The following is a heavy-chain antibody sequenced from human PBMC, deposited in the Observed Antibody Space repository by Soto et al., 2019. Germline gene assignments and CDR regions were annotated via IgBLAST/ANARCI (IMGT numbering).Heavy chain of an antibody. Sequence: SETLSLTCTVSDGSFTGHFCSWVRQPPGKGLEWIGEVSHSGNTKYYPSLRSRVTLSVDSSKNQISLALTSVTAADTAVYYCARDQYCSTARCYSPPLDYWGQGTLVTVSS. CDR2: VSHSGNT. CDR1: DGSFTGHF. V-gene: IGHV4-34*01. J-gene: IGHJ4*02. CDR3: ARDQYCSTARCYSPPLDY. D-gene: IGHD2-2*02.